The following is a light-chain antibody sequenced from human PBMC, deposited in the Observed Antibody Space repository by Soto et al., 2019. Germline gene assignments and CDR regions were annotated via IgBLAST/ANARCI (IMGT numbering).Light chain of an antibody. V-gene: IGLV1-47*01. J-gene: IGLJ7*01. CDR1: SSNIGSNY. Sequence: QSVLTQPPSASGTPGQRVTISCSGSSSNIGSNYVYWYQQLPGTAPKLLIYRNNQRPSGVPDRFSGSKSGTSASPAISGLRSEDEADYYCAAWYDSLSGPVFGGGTQLTVL. CDR2: RNN. CDR3: AAWYDSLSGPV.